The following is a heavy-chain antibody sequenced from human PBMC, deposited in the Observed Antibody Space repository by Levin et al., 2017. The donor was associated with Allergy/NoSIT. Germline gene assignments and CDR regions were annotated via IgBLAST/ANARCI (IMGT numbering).Heavy chain of an antibody. V-gene: IGHV4-34*01. CDR1: GGSFSGYY. D-gene: IGHD4-17*01. CDR3: AKQMTTVTTRLNWFDP. J-gene: IGHJ5*02. CDR2: INHSGST. Sequence: GSLRLSCAVYGGSFSGYYWSWIRQPPGKGLEWIGEINHSGSTNYNPSLKSRVTISVDTSKNQFSLKLSSVTAADTAVYYCAKQMTTVTTRLNWFDPWGQGTLVTVSS.